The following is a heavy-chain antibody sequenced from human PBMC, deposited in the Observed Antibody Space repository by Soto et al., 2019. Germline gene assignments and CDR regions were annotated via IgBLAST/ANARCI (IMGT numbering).Heavy chain of an antibody. J-gene: IGHJ3*01. CDR2: IQYSGDT. CDR1: GGSVGSGADY. V-gene: IGHV4-61*08. D-gene: IGHD3-22*01. Sequence: PSETLCLTCIVSGGSVGSGADYWSWIRQPPGNALEWIGYIQYSGDTNYNSSLKSRVTISVDMSRNRFSLKLTSVTAADTAFYYCARHDYSDRAFDLWGQGTMVTVSS. CDR3: ARHDYSDRAFDL.